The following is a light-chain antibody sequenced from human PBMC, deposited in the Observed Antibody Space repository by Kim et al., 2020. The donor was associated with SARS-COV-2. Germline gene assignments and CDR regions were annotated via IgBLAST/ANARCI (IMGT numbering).Light chain of an antibody. CDR3: QQYNDWPPGDT. V-gene: IGKV3-15*01. J-gene: IGKJ2*01. CDR1: QSVSSN. CDR2: GAS. Sequence: PGERATPSCRASQSVSSNLAWYQQKPGQAPRLLIYGASTRATGIPARFSGSGSGTEFTLTISSLQSEDFAVYYCQQYNDWPPGDTFGQGTKLEI.